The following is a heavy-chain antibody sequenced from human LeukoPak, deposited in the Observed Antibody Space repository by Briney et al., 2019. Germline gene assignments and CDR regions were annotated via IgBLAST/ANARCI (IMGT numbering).Heavy chain of an antibody. J-gene: IGHJ6*03. CDR2: IYYSGST. CDR1: GGSISSYY. D-gene: IGHD6-13*01. Sequence: PSETLSLTCTVSGGSISSYYWSWIRQPPGKGLEWIGYIYYSGSTNYNPSLKSRVTISVDTSKNQFSLKLSSVTAADTAVYYCARGFHSSSLFYYYYYMDVWGKGTTVTVSS. V-gene: IGHV4-59*01. CDR3: ARGFHSSSLFYYYYYMDV.